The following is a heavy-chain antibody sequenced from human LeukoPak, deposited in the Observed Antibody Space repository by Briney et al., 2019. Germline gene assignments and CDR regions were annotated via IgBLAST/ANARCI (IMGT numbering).Heavy chain of an antibody. V-gene: IGHV3-53*05. CDR1: GFTVSSNY. D-gene: IGHD1-26*01. CDR3: ARGYSGSPRGAFDI. CDR2: IYSGGST. J-gene: IGHJ3*02. Sequence: GGSLRLSCAASGFTVSSNYMSWVRQAPGKGLEWVSVIYSGGSTYYADSVKGRFTISRDNSKNTLYLQMGSLRAEDMAVYYCARGYSGSPRGAFDIWGQGTMVTVSS.